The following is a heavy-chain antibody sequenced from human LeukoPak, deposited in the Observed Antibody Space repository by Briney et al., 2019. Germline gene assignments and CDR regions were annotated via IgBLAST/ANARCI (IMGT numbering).Heavy chain of an antibody. V-gene: IGHV3-23*01. J-gene: IGHJ4*02. CDR3: AKDRYSSSWSYYFDY. Sequence: PGGSLRLSCAASGFTFSSYAVSWVRQAPGKGLEWVSAISGSGGSTYYSDSVKGRFTISRDSSKNTLYLQMNSLRAEDTAVYYCAKDRYSSSWSYYFDYWGQGTLVTVSS. CDR1: GFTFSSYA. CDR2: ISGSGGST. D-gene: IGHD6-13*01.